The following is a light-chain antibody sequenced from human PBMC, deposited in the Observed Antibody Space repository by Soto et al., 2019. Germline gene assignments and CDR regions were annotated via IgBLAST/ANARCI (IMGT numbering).Light chain of an antibody. V-gene: IGLV1-51*01. CDR1: SSNIGNNY. CDR2: DNK. Sequence: QPPSLSAAPGQRVTISCSGSSSNIGNNYVSWYQQFPGTAPKFLIYDNKKRPSGIPDRFSGSKSGTSATLGITGLQTGDEADYYCATWDSSLSAVVFGGGTKVTVL. CDR3: ATWDSSLSAVV. J-gene: IGLJ2*01.